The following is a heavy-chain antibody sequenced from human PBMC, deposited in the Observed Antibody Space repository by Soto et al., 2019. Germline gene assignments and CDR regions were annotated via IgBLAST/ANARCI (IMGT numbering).Heavy chain of an antibody. V-gene: IGHV4-30-4*01. CDR1: GGSISTGAYS. CDR3: ARGGQGSPFDY. CDR2: IYYSGST. Sequence: QVQLQESGPGLVKPSQTLSLTCTVSGGSISTGAYSWSWIRQPPGKGLEWIGSIYYSGSTYYNPSPKSRLTMSLGTSKTQFSLKLSSVAAADTAVYYWARGGQGSPFDYWGQGTLVTVSS. J-gene: IGHJ4*02. D-gene: IGHD3-16*01.